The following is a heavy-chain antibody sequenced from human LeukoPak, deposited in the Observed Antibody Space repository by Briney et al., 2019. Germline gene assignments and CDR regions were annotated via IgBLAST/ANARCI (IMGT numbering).Heavy chain of an antibody. D-gene: IGHD6-19*01. J-gene: IGHJ4*02. CDR2: INKDGGEK. V-gene: IGHV3-7*01. CDR3: ARGAVAGIYHFDL. Sequence: GGSLRLSCAASGFTFSSYWMSWVRQAPGKGLEWVANINKDGGEKYYVDSVKGRFTISRDNAKNSLYLQMNSLRAEDTAVFYCARGAVAGIYHFDLWGQGTLVTVSS. CDR1: GFTFSSYW.